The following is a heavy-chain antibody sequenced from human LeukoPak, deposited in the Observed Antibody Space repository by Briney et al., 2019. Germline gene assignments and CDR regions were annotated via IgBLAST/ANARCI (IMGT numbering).Heavy chain of an antibody. D-gene: IGHD6-19*01. Sequence: ASVKVSCKASGYTFTCYYMHWVRQAPGQGLEWMGWINPNSGGTNDAQKFQGRVTMTRDTSISTAYMELSRLRSDDTAVYYCARGGRSSGWYYFDYWGQGTLVTVSS. V-gene: IGHV1-2*02. CDR1: GYTFTCYY. J-gene: IGHJ4*02. CDR3: ARGGRSSGWYYFDY. CDR2: INPNSGGT.